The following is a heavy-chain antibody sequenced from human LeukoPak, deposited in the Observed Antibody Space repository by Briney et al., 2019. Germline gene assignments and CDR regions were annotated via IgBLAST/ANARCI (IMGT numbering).Heavy chain of an antibody. CDR3: GRLFYDFWSGHYNYYIDV. CDR2: IYYSGST. V-gene: IGHV4-39*01. Sequence: SETLSLTCTVSGGSIRSTSYYWGWIRQPPGKGLEWIGSIYYSGSTYYNPSLKSRVTISLDTSKNQFSLKLSSVTAADTAVYYCGRLFYDFWSGHYNYYIDVWGKGTTVTVSS. J-gene: IGHJ6*03. CDR1: GGSIRSTSYY. D-gene: IGHD3-3*01.